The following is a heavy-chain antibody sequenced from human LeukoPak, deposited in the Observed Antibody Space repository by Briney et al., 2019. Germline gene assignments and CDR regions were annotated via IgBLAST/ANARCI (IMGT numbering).Heavy chain of an antibody. CDR1: GGSISSYY. D-gene: IGHD1-14*01. CDR2: IYYSGST. CDR3: ARDNRGGWFDS. V-gene: IGHV4-59*01. Sequence: SETLSLTCTVSGGSISSYYWSWIRQPPGKGLEWIGYIYYSGSTNYNPSLKSRVTISVDTSKNQFSLKLSSVTAADTAVYYCARDNRGGWFDSWGQGTLVTVSS. J-gene: IGHJ5*01.